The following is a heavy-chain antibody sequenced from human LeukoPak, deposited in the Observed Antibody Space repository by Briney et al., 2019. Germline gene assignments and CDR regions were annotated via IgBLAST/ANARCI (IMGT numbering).Heavy chain of an antibody. Sequence: PGGSLRLSCAASVFTFNNTNMNWVPQAPGKGLKWVSFISASSNYIYYADSVKGRFTISRDNAQNSLYLQMNSLRAEDTAVYFCARVVNGYVDYWGQGTLVTVSS. CDR3: ARVVNGYVDY. CDR1: VFTFNNTN. V-gene: IGHV3-21*06. CDR2: ISASSNYI. D-gene: IGHD2-8*01. J-gene: IGHJ4*02.